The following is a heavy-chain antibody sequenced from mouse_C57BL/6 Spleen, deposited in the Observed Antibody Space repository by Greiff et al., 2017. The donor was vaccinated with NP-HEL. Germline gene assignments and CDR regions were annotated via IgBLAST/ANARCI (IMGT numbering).Heavy chain of an antibody. J-gene: IGHJ3*01. CDR2: IYPSDSET. CDR1: GYTFTSYW. V-gene: IGHV1-61*01. CDR3: ARSSYYGSSWFAY. Sequence: QVQLQQPGAELVRPGSSVKLSCKASGYTFTSYWMDWVKQRPGQGLEWIGNIYPSDSETHYNQKFKDKATLTVDKSSSTAYMQLSSLTSEDSAVYYCARSSYYGSSWFAYWGQGTLVTVSA. D-gene: IGHD1-1*01.